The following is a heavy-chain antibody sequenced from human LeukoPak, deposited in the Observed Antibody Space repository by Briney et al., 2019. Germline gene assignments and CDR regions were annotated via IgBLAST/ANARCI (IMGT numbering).Heavy chain of an antibody. CDR3: ARAPRRITMIVVVTPYYYGMDV. J-gene: IGHJ6*02. CDR2: INHSGST. Sequence: SETLSLTCTVSGGSISSYYWSWIRQPPGKGLEWIGEINHSGSTNYNPSLKSRVTISVDTSKNQFSLKLSSVTAADTAVYYCARAPRRITMIVVVTPYYYGMDVWGQGTTVTVSS. V-gene: IGHV4-34*01. CDR1: GGSISSYY. D-gene: IGHD3-22*01.